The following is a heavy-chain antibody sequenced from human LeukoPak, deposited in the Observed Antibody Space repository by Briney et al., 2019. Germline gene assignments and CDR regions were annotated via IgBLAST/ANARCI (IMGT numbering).Heavy chain of an antibody. CDR3: ARDGGRRYGSGNFDY. CDR1: GFTFSSYG. CDR2: IWYDGSNK. D-gene: IGHD3-10*01. J-gene: IGHJ4*02. V-gene: IGHV3-33*01. Sequence: GGSLRLSCAASGFTFSSYGMHWVRQAPGKGLEWVAVIWYDGSNKYYADSVKGRFTISGDNSKNTLYLQMNSLRAEDTAVYYCARDGGRRYGSGNFDYWGQGTLVTVSS.